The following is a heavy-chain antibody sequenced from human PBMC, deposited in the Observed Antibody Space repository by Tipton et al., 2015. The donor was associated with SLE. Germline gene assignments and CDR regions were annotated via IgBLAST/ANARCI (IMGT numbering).Heavy chain of an antibody. D-gene: IGHD6-13*01. CDR3: ARYSSSWYGDY. V-gene: IGHV4-30-4*01. CDR1: GGSISSGDYY. Sequence: TLSLTCTVSGGSISSGDYYWSWIRQPPGKGLEWIGYIYYSGSTYYNPSLKSRVTIPVDTSKNQFSLKLSSVTAADTAVYYCARYSSSWYGDYWGQGTLVTVSS. CDR2: IYYSGST. J-gene: IGHJ4*02.